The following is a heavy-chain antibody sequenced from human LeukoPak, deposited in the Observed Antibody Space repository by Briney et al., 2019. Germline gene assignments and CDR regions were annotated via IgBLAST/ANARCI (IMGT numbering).Heavy chain of an antibody. V-gene: IGHV4-31*02. CDR2: IYYSGST. CDR1: GGSISRGGYY. CDR3: ARDRFYQLRDDAFDI. Sequence: SQTLSLTCTVSGGSISRGGYYWSWILQHPGNGLEWIGYIYYSGSTYYNPSLKSRVTISVDTSKNQFSLKLSSVTAADTAVYYCARDRFYQLRDDAFDIWGQGTMVTVSS. J-gene: IGHJ3*02. D-gene: IGHD2-2*01.